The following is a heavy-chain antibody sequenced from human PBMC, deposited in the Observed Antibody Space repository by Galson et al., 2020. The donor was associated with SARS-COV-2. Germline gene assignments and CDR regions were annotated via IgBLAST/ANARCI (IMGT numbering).Heavy chain of an antibody. CDR3: ARRGSRGRSFDY. D-gene: IGHD2-15*01. CDR2: IYYSGST. J-gene: IGHJ4*02. CDR1: GGSISSSSYY. Sequence: ASETLSLTCNVSGGSISSSSYYWGWIRQPPGKGLEWIGSIYYSGSTYYNPSLKSRVTISVDTSKSHFSLNLSSVTAADTAIYYCARRGSRGRSFDYWGQGTLVTVSP. V-gene: IGHV4-39*02.